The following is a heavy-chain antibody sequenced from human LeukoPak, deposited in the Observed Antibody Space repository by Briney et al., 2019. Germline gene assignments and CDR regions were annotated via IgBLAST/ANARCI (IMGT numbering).Heavy chain of an antibody. CDR2: INPKNAGT. CDR1: GGTFSSYA. CDR3: ARTLYIAAAPGGFDY. D-gene: IGHD6-13*01. J-gene: IGHJ4*02. V-gene: IGHV1-2*02. Sequence: GASVKVSCKASGGTFSSYAISWVRQAPGQGLEWMGWINPKNAGTNYAQKFQGRVTMTRDTSTGTVYMELSRLRSDDTAVYYCARTLYIAAAPGGFDYWGQGTLVTVSS.